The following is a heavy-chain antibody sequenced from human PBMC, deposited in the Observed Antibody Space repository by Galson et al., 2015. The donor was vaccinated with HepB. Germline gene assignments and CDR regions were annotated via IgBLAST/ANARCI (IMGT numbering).Heavy chain of an antibody. CDR2: INAGTGNT. Sequence: SVKVSCKGSGYTFAKYALHWVRQAPGQGLQWMGWINAGTGNTKYSQKFQGRAIITRDTSATTVYLDLSSLTSEDTAVYFCARTASWAFDFWGQGTLVTVSS. V-gene: IGHV1-3*01. D-gene: IGHD2-2*01. J-gene: IGHJ4*02. CDR3: ARTASWAFDF. CDR1: GYTFAKYA.